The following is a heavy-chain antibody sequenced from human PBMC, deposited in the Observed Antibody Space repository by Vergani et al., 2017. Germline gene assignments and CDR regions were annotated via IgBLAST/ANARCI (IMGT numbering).Heavy chain of an antibody. CDR2: INPSGGST. J-gene: IGHJ4*02. CDR3: AATDTAMAR. CDR1: GYTFTSYY. Sequence: QVQLVQSGAEVKKPGASVKVSCKASGYTFTSYYMHWVRQAPGQGLEWMGIINPSGGSTSYAPKFQGRGTMTRDTSTSTVYMELSSLRSEDTAGYYWAATDTAMARWGQGTLVTVSS. D-gene: IGHD5-18*01. V-gene: IGHV1-46*01.